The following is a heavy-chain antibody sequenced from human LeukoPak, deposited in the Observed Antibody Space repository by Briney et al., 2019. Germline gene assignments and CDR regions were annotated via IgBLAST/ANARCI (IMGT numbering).Heavy chain of an antibody. D-gene: IGHD1-1*01. CDR1: GGSFSGYY. CDR2: INHSGST. J-gene: IGHJ4*02. V-gene: IGHV4-34*01. Sequence: SETLSLTCAVYGGSFSGYYWSWIRQPPGKGLGWIGEINHSGSTNYNPSLKSRVTISVDTSKNQFSLKLSSVTAADTAVYYCARPNWNDLHFDYWGQGTLVTVSS. CDR3: ARPNWNDLHFDY.